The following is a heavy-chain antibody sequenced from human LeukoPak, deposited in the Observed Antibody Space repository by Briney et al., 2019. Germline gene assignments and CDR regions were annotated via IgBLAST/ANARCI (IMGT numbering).Heavy chain of an antibody. V-gene: IGHV3-23*01. D-gene: IGHD2-21*02. Sequence: PGGSLRLSCAASGFTFSTNAMSWVRQAPGKGLEWVSAISGSGGSTYYADSVKGRFTISRDNSKNTLYLQMYSLRAEDTALYYCAKPLVGTYYFGSWGQGTPGTVSP. CDR2: ISGSGGST. CDR1: GFTFSTNA. CDR3: AKPLVGTYYFGS. J-gene: IGHJ4*02.